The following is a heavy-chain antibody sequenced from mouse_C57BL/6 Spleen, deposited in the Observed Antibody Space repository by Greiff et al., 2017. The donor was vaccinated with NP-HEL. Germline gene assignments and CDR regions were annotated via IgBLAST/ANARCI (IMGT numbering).Heavy chain of an antibody. Sequence: EVMLVESGGDLVKPGGSLKLSCAASGFTFSSYGMSWVRQTPDKRLEWVATISSGGSYTYYPDSVKGRFTISRDNAKNTLYLQMSSLKSEDTAMYYCARREDYSYAMDYWGQGTSVTVSS. D-gene: IGHD1-1*01. J-gene: IGHJ4*01. V-gene: IGHV5-6*02. CDR1: GFTFSSYG. CDR3: ARREDYSYAMDY. CDR2: ISSGGSYT.